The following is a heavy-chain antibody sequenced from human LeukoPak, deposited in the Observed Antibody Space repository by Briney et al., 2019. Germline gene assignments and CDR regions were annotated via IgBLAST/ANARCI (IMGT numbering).Heavy chain of an antibody. D-gene: IGHD6-19*01. Sequence: GGSLRLSCAASGFTFSSYAMHWVRQAPGKGLEWVAVISYDGSNKYYADSVKGRFTISRDNSKDTLYLQMNSLRAEDTAVYYCGRGHLGSSGWLDYWGQGTLVTVSS. CDR2: ISYDGSNK. CDR3: GRGHLGSSGWLDY. J-gene: IGHJ4*02. CDR1: GFTFSSYA. V-gene: IGHV3-30*04.